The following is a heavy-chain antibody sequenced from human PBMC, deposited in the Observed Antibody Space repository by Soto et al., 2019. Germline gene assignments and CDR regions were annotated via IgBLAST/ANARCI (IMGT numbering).Heavy chain of an antibody. J-gene: IGHJ3*02. CDR3: AGPRGRAVVKAAFDI. D-gene: IGHD2-15*01. CDR2: IYYSGST. V-gene: IGHV4-39*01. CDR1: GGSISSSSYY. Sequence: SETLSLTCTVSGGSISSSSYYWGWIRQPPGKGLEWIGSIYYSGSTYYNPSLKSRVTISVDTSKNQFSLKLSSATAADTAVYYCAGPRGRAVVKAAFDIWGQGTMVTVSS.